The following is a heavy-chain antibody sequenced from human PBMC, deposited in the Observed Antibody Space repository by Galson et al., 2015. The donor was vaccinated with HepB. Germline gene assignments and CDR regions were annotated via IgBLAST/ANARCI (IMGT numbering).Heavy chain of an antibody. CDR1: GFTFSSYG. CDR3: AKESSSSSYYYYGMDV. J-gene: IGHJ6*02. V-gene: IGHV3-30*18. Sequence: SLRLSCAASGFTFSSYGMHWVRQAPGKGLEWVAVISYDGSNKYYADSVKGRFTISRDNSKNTLYLQMNSLRAEDTAVYYCAKESSSSSYYYYGMDVWGQGTTVTVSS. CDR2: ISYDGSNK. D-gene: IGHD6-6*01.